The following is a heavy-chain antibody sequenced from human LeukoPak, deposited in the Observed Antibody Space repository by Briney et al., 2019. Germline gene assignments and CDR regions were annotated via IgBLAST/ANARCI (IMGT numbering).Heavy chain of an antibody. CDR1: GGSFSGYY. Sequence: PPETLSLTCAVYGGSFSGYYWSWIRQPPGRGLEWIGEINHSGSTNYNPSLKSRVTISVDTSKNQFSLKLSSVTAADTAVYYCARVGTYYYDSRREPADYWGQGTLVTVSS. V-gene: IGHV4-34*01. D-gene: IGHD3-22*01. CDR3: ARVGTYYYDSRREPADY. J-gene: IGHJ4*02. CDR2: INHSGST.